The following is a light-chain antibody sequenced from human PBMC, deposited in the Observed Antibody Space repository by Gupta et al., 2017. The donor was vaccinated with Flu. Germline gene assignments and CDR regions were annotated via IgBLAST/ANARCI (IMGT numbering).Light chain of an antibody. CDR2: VAT. CDR3: QNEDSAPPT. CDR1: QEIRNY. Sequence: PSYLSASVGDTVTITCRASQEIRNYLAWYQQKPGRGPKLLIYVATTLHAGVPSRFSSSESGTEFALTISSLQPEDAATYYCQNEDSAPPTFGGGTKVEIK. V-gene: IGKV1-27*01. J-gene: IGKJ4*01.